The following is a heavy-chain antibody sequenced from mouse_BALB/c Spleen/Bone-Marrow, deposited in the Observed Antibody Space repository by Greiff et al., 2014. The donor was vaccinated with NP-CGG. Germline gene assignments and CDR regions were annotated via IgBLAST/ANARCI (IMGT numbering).Heavy chain of an antibody. CDR2: INPTSGYT. D-gene: IGHD2-3*01. CDR3: ARRDDGYVYFDY. Sequence: VQLVESGAELARPGASVKMSCRASGYTFTTYMIHWVRQRPGQGLEWIGYINPTSGYTNYNQKFKDKATLTADKSSSTAYMQLSSLTSEDSAVYYCARRDDGYVYFDYWGQGTTLTVSS. CDR1: GYTFTTYM. V-gene: IGHV1-4*01. J-gene: IGHJ2*01.